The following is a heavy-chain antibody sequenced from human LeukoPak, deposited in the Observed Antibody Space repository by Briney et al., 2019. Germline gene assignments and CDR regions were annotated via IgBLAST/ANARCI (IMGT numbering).Heavy chain of an antibody. CDR3: ARLRLFPDYFDY. D-gene: IGHD3-22*01. Sequence: PSETLSLTCTVSGGSISSYYWSWIRQSPGKGLECIGYIHYTGSTNYNPSLKSRVTISVDTSKNQFSLKVSSVTAADTAVYYCARLRLFPDYFDYWGQGTLVTVSS. J-gene: IGHJ4*02. CDR1: GGSISSYY. CDR2: IHYTGST. V-gene: IGHV4-59*01.